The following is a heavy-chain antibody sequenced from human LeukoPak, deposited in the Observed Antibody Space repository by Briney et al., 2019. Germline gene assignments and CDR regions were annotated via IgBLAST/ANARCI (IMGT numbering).Heavy chain of an antibody. CDR1: GFTFSSYN. D-gene: IGHD3-22*01. CDR3: AKDLPDSGGYLFDY. V-gene: IGHV3-21*04. CDR2: ISSSTSHI. Sequence: KPGGSLRLSCAASGFTFSSYNMNWVRQAPGKGLEWVSSISSSTSHIYYADSVKGRFTISRDNAKNSLYLQMNSLRVEDTAVYYCAKDLPDSGGYLFDYWGQGTLVTVSS. J-gene: IGHJ4*02.